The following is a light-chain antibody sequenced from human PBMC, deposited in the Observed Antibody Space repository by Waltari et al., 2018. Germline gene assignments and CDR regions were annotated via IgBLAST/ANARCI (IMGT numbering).Light chain of an antibody. CDR2: GAS. J-gene: IGKJ1*01. CDR3: QQYAGSPT. Sequence: DIVLTQSPGTLSLSPGERATLSCRASLTISTNYLAWYQQKPGQPPRLLIYGASSRAADIPDRFSGSGSGTDFTLTISRLEPEDFAVFYCQQYAGSPTFGQGTKVEIK. CDR1: LTISTNY. V-gene: IGKV3-20*01.